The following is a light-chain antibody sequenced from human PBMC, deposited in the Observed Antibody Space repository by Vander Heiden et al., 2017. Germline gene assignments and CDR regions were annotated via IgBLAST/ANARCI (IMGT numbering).Light chain of an antibody. CDR1: SSNIGAGFD. Sequence: QSVLMQSPSVSGVPGQTVTISCTGSSSNIGAGFDVHWYQQLPGTAPKLLISGYSNRPSGVPDRFAASKSGTSASLAIAGLQPEDGADYYCQSYDSSLSGARIVGGGTKLSVL. V-gene: IGLV1-40*01. J-gene: IGLJ2*01. CDR3: QSYDSSLSGARI. CDR2: GYS.